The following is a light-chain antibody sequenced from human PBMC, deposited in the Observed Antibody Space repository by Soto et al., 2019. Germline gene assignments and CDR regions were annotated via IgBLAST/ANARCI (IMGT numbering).Light chain of an antibody. CDR3: QQYGSSPVT. CDR1: QSISSSY. J-gene: IGKJ4*01. Sequence: EIVLTQSPGTLSLSPGEGATLSCRASQSISSSYLAWYQQKPGQAPRLLIYGASSRATAIPDRFSVSGSGTDFTLTISRLEPEDVAVYYCQQYGSSPVTFGGGTKVESK. V-gene: IGKV3-20*01. CDR2: GAS.